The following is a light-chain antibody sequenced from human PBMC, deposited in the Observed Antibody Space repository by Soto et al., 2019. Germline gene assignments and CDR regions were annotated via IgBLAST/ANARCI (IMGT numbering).Light chain of an antibody. CDR1: QSISSW. CDR3: QQHNSFSIT. V-gene: IGKV1-5*03. Sequence: DIQMTQSPSTLSASVGYRVTITCRASQSISSWLAWYQQKPGKAPKLLIYKASSLESGVPSRFSGSGSGTEFTLTINSLQADDFATYYCQQHNSFSITFGQGTRLEIK. J-gene: IGKJ5*01. CDR2: KAS.